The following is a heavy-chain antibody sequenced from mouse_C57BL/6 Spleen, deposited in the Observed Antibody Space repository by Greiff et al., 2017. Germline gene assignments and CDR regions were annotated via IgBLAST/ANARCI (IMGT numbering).Heavy chain of an antibody. D-gene: IGHD4-1*01. CDR2: IDPNRGGT. CDR1: GYTFTSYW. V-gene: IGHV1-72*01. Sequence: QVQLQQPGAELVKPGASVKLSCKASGYTFTSYWMRWVKQRPGRGLEWIGRIDPNRGGTKYNEKFKSKATLTVDKHSSTAYMQLSSLTSEDSAVYYCARLGRKDYFDYWGQGTTLTVSS. J-gene: IGHJ2*01. CDR3: ARLGRKDYFDY.